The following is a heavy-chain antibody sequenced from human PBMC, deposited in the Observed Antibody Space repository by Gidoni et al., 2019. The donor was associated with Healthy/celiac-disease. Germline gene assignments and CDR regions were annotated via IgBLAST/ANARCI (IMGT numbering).Heavy chain of an antibody. J-gene: IGHJ4*02. CDR2: ISSSSSTI. D-gene: IGHD1-26*01. V-gene: IGHV3-48*02. CDR3: ATSLVGATWDVDY. Sequence: EVQLVESGGGLVQPGGSLRLPCAASGFSFSSYSMNWVLQAPGKGLEWVSYISSSSSTIYYAYSVKGRFTIYRDNAKNSLYLQMNSLRDEDTAVYYCATSLVGATWDVDYWGQGTLVTVSS. CDR1: GFSFSSYS.